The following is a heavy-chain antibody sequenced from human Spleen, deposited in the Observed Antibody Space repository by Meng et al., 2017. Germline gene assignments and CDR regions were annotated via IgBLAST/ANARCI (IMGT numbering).Heavy chain of an antibody. CDR1: GGSISSGDYY. Sequence: QVQLQESGPGLVKPSHPLSLTFTFSGGSISSGDYYWSWIRQPPGKGLEWIGYIYNSGSTYYNPSLKSRVTISVDTSKNQFSLKLRFVTAADTAVYYCAREGRSHQVGVSVYWGQGNLVTVSS. J-gene: IGHJ4*02. CDR3: AREGRSHQVGVSVY. V-gene: IGHV4-30-4*01. D-gene: IGHD2-21*01. CDR2: IYNSGST.